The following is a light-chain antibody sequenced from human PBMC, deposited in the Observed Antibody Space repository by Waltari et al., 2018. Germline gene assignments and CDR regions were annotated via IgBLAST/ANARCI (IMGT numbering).Light chain of an antibody. CDR3: QQYYSPPWT. CDR1: QSVLYSSNNNNY. J-gene: IGKJ1*01. Sequence: DIVMTQSPHSLAVSLGEKATINCKSSQSVLYSSNNNNYLAWYQQIPGQPPKLLIYWASTRESGVPDRFSGSGSGTDFTLTISSLQAEDVAVYYCQQYYSPPWTFGQGTKVEIK. V-gene: IGKV4-1*01. CDR2: WAS.